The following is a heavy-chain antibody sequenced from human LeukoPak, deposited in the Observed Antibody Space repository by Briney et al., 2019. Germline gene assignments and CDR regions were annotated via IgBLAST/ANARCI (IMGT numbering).Heavy chain of an antibody. V-gene: IGHV3-23*01. Sequence: GGSLRLSCAGSGFTLSSDAKRWIRQAPGKGLEWVSAISGSGDTTYYADSVKGRFTISRDSSRNTLYLHINSLRAEDTAVYYSTKDRVIATGIGNIDYYGQRTLVTVSS. J-gene: IGHJ4*02. CDR3: TKDRVIATGIGNIDY. CDR2: ISGSGDTT. D-gene: IGHD6-13*01. CDR1: GFTLSSDA.